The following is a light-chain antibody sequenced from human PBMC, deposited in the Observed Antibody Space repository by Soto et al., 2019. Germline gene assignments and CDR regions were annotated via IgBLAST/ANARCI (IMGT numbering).Light chain of an antibody. CDR2: LAS. J-gene: IGKJ3*01. CDR1: QDIRTD. Sequence: DTQMTQSPSSLSASVGDRVTITCRASQDIRTDLAWYQQKPGKAPKRLIYLASNLQSGVPSRFSGSGSGTEFTLTISSLQPADFGTYFCLQHKSYPITVGPGTKVEIK. CDR3: LQHKSYPIT. V-gene: IGKV1-17*01.